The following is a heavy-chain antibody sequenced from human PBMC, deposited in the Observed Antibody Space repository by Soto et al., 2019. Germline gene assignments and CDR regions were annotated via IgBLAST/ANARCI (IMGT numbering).Heavy chain of an antibody. Sequence: SLTCTVSGYSVRSGHYWGWVRQSPGKGLEWIASVQHFGTTLYNPSLKTRVTVSVDTSKNQFSLRLSFVTAADTAVYYCAGDSNESWFHNWGQGTQVTVS. CDR2: VQHFGTT. J-gene: IGHJ5*02. V-gene: IGHV4-38-2*02. CDR3: AGDSNESWFHN. D-gene: IGHD4-4*01. CDR1: GYSVRSGHY.